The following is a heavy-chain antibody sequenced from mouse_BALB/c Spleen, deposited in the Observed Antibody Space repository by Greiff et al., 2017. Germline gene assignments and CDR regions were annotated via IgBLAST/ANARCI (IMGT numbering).Heavy chain of an antibody. J-gene: IGHJ3*01. CDR1: GYAFTNYL. CDR3: ARSGDYERFAY. V-gene: IGHV1-54*01. D-gene: IGHD2-4*01. CDR2: INPGSGGT. Sequence: QVQLQQSGAELVRPGTSVKVSCKASGYAFTNYLIEWVKQRPGQGLEWIGVINPGSGGTNYNEKFKGKATLTADKSSSTAYMQLSSLTSDDSAVYFCARSGDYERFAYWGQGTLVTVSA.